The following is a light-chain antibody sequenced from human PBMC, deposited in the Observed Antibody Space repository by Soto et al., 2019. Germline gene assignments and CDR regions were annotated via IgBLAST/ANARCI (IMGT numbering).Light chain of an antibody. CDR1: QSLTNSF. V-gene: IGKV3D-20*02. CDR2: DTS. Sequence: EIVLTQSPGTLSLSPGERATLSCRASQSLTNSFTAWYQQPPGQAPRLLIYDTSSTATGIPDMFSGSGCGTYSPLTISRLEPEDFATYYCQQSYSTWTFGQGTKGDIK. J-gene: IGKJ1*01. CDR3: QQSYSTWT.